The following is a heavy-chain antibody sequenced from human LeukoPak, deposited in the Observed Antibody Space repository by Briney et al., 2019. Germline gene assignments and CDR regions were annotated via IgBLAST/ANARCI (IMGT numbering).Heavy chain of an antibody. CDR2: INPNSGDA. CDR1: GYTFTAYY. V-gene: IGHV1-2*02. D-gene: IGHD1-26*01. CDR3: ARADSGSYSSWFDP. Sequence: ASVKVSCKASGYTFTAYYTHWLRQAPGQGLECMGWINPNSGDANYAQKFQGRVTMTRDTSISTAYLELSRLRSDDTAVYYCARADSGSYSSWFDPWGQGTLVTVSS. J-gene: IGHJ5*02.